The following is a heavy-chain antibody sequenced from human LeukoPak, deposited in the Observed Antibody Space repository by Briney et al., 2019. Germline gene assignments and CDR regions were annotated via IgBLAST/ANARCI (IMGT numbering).Heavy chain of an antibody. D-gene: IGHD3-22*01. CDR1: GFTFSYYA. CDR3: AKVGMEATYYYDSRSYFDL. CDR2: ISGSGGRT. Sequence: GGSLRLSCEASGFTFSYYAMSWVRQAPGKGLEWVSAISGSGGRTHYADSVKGRFTISRDNSKNTLYLQMNSLRAGDTAVYYCAKVGMEATYYYDSRSYFDLWGQGTLVTVSS. V-gene: IGHV3-23*01. J-gene: IGHJ4*02.